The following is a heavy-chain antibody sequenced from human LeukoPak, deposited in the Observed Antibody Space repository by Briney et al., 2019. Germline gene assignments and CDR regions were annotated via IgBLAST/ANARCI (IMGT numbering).Heavy chain of an antibody. D-gene: IGHD3-10*01. V-gene: IGHV1-8*01. CDR1: GYTFISYD. CDR3: TRVPRELSGK. CDR2: MKPDSGNT. J-gene: IGHJ4*02. Sequence: ASVKVSCKASGYTFISYDINWLRQATGQGLEWMGWMKPDSGNTGYAQKFQGRVTMTRNTSTNTAYMELSSLTSEDTAVYYCTRVPRELSGKWGQGTLVTVSS.